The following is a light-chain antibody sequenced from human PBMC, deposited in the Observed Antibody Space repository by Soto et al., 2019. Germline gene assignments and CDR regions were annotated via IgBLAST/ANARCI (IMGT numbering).Light chain of an antibody. CDR2: WAS. CDR3: QHYLDFPLT. Sequence: DIVMTQSPDSLAVSLGERATINCKSSQPVLSTSNNRDYLAWYQQKPGHPPKLLINWASTRLSGVPDRFSGSGSGTDFTLTISSLQAEDVAVYYCQHYLDFPLTFGGGTKVDIK. V-gene: IGKV4-1*01. J-gene: IGKJ4*01. CDR1: QPVLSTSNNRDY.